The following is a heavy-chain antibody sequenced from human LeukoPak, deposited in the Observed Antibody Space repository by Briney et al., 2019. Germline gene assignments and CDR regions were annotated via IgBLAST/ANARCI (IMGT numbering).Heavy chain of an antibody. J-gene: IGHJ4*02. CDR1: GGTFSSYA. V-gene: IGHV1-69*13. D-gene: IGHD6-19*01. Sequence: SVKVSCKASGGTFSSYAISWVRQAPGQGLEWMGGIIPIFGTANYAQKFHGRVTITADESTSTAYMELSSLRSEDTAVYYCARDLGGVAVAGISYWGQGTLVTVSS. CDR3: ARDLGGVAVAGISY. CDR2: IIPIFGTA.